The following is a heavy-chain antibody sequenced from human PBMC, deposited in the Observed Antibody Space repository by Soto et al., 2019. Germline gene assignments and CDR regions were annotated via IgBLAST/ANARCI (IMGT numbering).Heavy chain of an antibody. CDR1: GFSFSISP. V-gene: IGHV3-30-3*01. Sequence: GGSLRLSCAASGFSFSISPMHWVRQAPGKGPEWVALISYDGTNKFYVDSVKGRFTISRDNSKSTLYLQVDSLRPEDAAVYYCARDPNTSGGQHWAFNYFDSWGRGTLVTVSS. CDR2: ISYDGTNK. CDR3: ARDPNTSGGQHWAFNYFDS. J-gene: IGHJ4*02. D-gene: IGHD7-27*01.